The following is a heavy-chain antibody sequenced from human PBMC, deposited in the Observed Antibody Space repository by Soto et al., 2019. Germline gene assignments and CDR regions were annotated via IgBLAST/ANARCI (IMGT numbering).Heavy chain of an antibody. J-gene: IGHJ4*02. V-gene: IGHV4-59*08. CDR1: GGSISSYY. CDR2: IYYSGST. D-gene: IGHD3-16*01. CDR3: ARHLRDNMIRYFDY. Sequence: PSETLSLTCTVSGGSISSYYWSWIRQPPGKRLEWIGYIYYSGSTNYNPSLKSRVTISVDTSKNQFSLKLSSVTAADTAVYYCARHLRDNMIRYFDYWGQGTLVTVSS.